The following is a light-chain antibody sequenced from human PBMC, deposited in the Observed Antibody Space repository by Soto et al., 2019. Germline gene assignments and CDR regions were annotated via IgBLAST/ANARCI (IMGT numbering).Light chain of an antibody. J-gene: IGLJ1*01. Sequence: QSVLTQPPSVSGAPGQRVTISCTGSSSNIGANHDVHWYQQLPGTAPKLLIYDNSNRPSGVPDRFSGSKSGTSASLAITGLQAEDEADYYCQSYDSSLGYVFGIGTKLTVL. CDR1: SSNIGANHD. V-gene: IGLV1-40*01. CDR2: DNS. CDR3: QSYDSSLGYV.